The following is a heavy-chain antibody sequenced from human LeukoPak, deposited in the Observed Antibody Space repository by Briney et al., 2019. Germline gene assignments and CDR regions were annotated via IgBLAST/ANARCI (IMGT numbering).Heavy chain of an antibody. D-gene: IGHD1-26*01. CDR2: IYHSGST. CDR3: ASRSPKVGATSGNYFDY. CDR1: GASISSGGYY. J-gene: IGHJ4*02. V-gene: IGHV4-30-2*01. Sequence: PSQTLSLTCTVSGASISSGGYYWSWLRQPPGKGLEWIGYIYHSGSTYYNPSLKSRVTISVDRSKNQFSLKLSSVTAADTAVYYCASRSPKVGATSGNYFDYWGQGTLVTVSS.